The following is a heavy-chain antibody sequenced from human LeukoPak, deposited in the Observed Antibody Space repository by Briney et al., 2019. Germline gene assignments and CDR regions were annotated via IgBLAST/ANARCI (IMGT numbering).Heavy chain of an antibody. CDR1: GYTLTAYY. CDR3: ARAERTVSGLDV. D-gene: IGHD2-2*01. V-gene: IGHV1-2*02. CDR2: MNPHSGGT. J-gene: IGHJ6*02. Sequence: GASVQVSCTAFGYTLTAYYIHWVRQAPGQGLEWMGWMNPHSGGTNYAQKFRARVSMTTDTTINTAYLELTGLTSDDTALYYCARAERTVSGLDVWGQGTTVTVSS.